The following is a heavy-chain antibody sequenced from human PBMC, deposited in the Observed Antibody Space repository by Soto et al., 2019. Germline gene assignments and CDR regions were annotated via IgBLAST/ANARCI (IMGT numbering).Heavy chain of an antibody. V-gene: IGHV4-4*02. D-gene: IGHD1-1*01. J-gene: IGHJ4*02. CDR2: IYHSGST. CDR3: ARTSNWNDGFFDY. CDR1: GGSISSSNW. Sequence: SETLSLTCAVSGGSISSSNWWSWVRQPPGKGLEWIGEIYHSGSTNYNPSLKSRVTISVDKSKNQFSLKLSSVTAADTAVYYCARTSNWNDGFFDYWGQGTLVTVSS.